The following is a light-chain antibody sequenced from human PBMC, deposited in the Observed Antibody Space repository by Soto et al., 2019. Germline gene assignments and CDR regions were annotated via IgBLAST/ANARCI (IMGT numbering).Light chain of an antibody. Sequence: AIQMTQSPSSLSAAVGDRVTITCRASQDIRNELGWYQQKPGKAPNRLIYAASSLHTGVPSRFSGSGSGTYFTLTISGLQPDDFATYYCLQDYNYPRTFGRGTKVEVK. J-gene: IGKJ1*01. CDR3: LQDYNYPRT. CDR2: AAS. V-gene: IGKV1-6*02. CDR1: QDIRNE.